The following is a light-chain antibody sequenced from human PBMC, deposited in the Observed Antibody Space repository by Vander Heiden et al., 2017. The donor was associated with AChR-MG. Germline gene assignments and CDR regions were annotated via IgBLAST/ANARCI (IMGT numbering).Light chain of an antibody. Sequence: DIQMTQSPSSLSASVGDRVTITCRASQSISNYLNWYQQKPGKAPNRLIYAASSLQSGVPSRFTGSGSGTDFTLTISSLQPEDFATYFCQQSYSAPLTFGGGTEVEI. CDR1: QSISNY. CDR3: QQSYSAPLT. V-gene: IGKV1-39*01. J-gene: IGKJ4*01. CDR2: AAS.